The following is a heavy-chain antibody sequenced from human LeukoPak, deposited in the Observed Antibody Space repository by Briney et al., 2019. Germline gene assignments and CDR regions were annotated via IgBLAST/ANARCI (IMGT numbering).Heavy chain of an antibody. Sequence: GASLQISFKGSGYRFTNYWIGWVRPMPGKGREWMGIIYPGDSDTRYSPSFQGQVTISADKSISTAYLQWGSLKASATAMYYCARSQGYCSGGSCLQGDWFDPWGQGTLVTVSS. J-gene: IGHJ5*02. CDR3: ARSQGYCSGGSCLQGDWFDP. CDR2: IYPGDSDT. D-gene: IGHD2-15*01. CDR1: GYRFTNYW. V-gene: IGHV5-51*01.